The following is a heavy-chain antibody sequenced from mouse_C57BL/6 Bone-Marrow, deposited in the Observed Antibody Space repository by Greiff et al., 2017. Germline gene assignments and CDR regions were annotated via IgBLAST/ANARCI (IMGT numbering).Heavy chain of an antibody. Sequence: VQLQQSGPVLVKPGPSVKISCKASGFTFTDYYMHWVKQSHGKSLEWIGLVSPYNGGTSYNQKFQGKATLTVAPSSSTAYMELNSRTSEDSAVYYWARGGGLYGNYDYFDYWGQGTTLTVSS. CDR3: ARGGGLYGNYDYFDY. CDR1: GFTFTDYY. CDR2: VSPYNGGT. V-gene: IGHV1-36*01. D-gene: IGHD2-1*01. J-gene: IGHJ2*01.